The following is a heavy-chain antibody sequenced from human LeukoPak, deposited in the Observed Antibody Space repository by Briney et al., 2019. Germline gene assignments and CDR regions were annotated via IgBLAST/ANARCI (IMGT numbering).Heavy chain of an antibody. CDR1: GFTFNDYY. CDR2: ISAGGYPI. CDR3: VRGQGYCSDIRCSPGYYMDV. D-gene: IGHD2-2*01. Sequence: GGSLTLSCTGSGFTFNDYYMSWVRQAPGKGLEWLSFISAGGYPIYYADSVRGRFTISRDTAKNSLYLQMNSLRVDDTAVYYCVRGQGYCSDIRCSPGYYMDVWGKGTTVTVSS. V-gene: IGHV3-11*04. J-gene: IGHJ6*03.